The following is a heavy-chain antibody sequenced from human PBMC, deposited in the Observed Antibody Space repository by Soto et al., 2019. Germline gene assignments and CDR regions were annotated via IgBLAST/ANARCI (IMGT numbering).Heavy chain of an antibody. Sequence: QVQLVQSGAEVKKPESSVKDSCKTSGGTFVRHVISWVRQAPGQGPEWMGKINPLSGISNYAQKFQDRVTFTADTDSSTAYMELSSLRSDDTAVYYCATPACAATWCSPSHNLDHWGQGTLVTVSS. CDR3: ATPACAATWCSPSHNLDH. J-gene: IGHJ4*02. CDR1: GGTFVRHV. D-gene: IGHD2-2*01. CDR2: INPLSGIS. V-gene: IGHV1-69*09.